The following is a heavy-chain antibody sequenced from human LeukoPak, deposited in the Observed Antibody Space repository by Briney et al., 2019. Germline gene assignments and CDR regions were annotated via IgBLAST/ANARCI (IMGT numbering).Heavy chain of an antibody. D-gene: IGHD6-19*01. CDR1: GFTFSSYS. J-gene: IGHJ6*02. Sequence: GGSLRLSCAASGFTFSSYSMNWVRQAPGKGLEWVSGISASGGSTYYADSVKGRFTISRDNSKNTLYLQMNSLRAEDTAVYYCARARYSSGWDYYYYGMDVWGQGTTVTVSS. CDR2: ISASGGST. CDR3: ARARYSSGWDYYYYGMDV. V-gene: IGHV3-23*01.